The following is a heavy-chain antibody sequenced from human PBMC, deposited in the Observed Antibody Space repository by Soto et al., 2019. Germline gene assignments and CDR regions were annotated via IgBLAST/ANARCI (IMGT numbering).Heavy chain of an antibody. D-gene: IGHD3-22*01. Sequence: ASADPSCTASGDGNNCHYMRSLRQATEQGLEWMGIINPSGGSTSYAQKFQGRVTMTRDTSTSTVYMELSSLRPEDTAVYYCARDQRYYYDSSGFDPWGQGTLVTVSS. CDR1: GDGNNCHY. CDR2: INPSGGST. CDR3: ARDQRYYYDSSGFDP. V-gene: IGHV1-46*02. J-gene: IGHJ5*02.